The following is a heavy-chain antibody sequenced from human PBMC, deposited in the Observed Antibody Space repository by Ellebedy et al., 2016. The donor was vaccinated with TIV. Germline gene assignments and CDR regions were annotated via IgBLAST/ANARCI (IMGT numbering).Heavy chain of an antibody. CDR1: GFTFSSYW. V-gene: IGHV3-7*01. D-gene: IGHD2-21*01. Sequence: GESLKISCAASGFTFSSYWMSWVRQAPGKGLEWVANIKQDGSDKYYVDSVKGRFTISRDNAKNSLYLQMNSLRAEDTAVYYCARVGRDYSNDFWGQGTLVTVSS. CDR2: IKQDGSDK. CDR3: ARVGRDYSNDF. J-gene: IGHJ4*02.